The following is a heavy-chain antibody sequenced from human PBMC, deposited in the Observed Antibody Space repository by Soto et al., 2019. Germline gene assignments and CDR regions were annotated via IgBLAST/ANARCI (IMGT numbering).Heavy chain of an antibody. V-gene: IGHV1-46*01. D-gene: IGHD7-27*01. J-gene: IGHJ3*02. CDR1: GYTFTSYY. CDR2: INPSGGST. CDR3: ARSPNPTDAFDI. Sequence: ASVKVSCKASGYTFTSYYMHWVRQAPGQGLERMGIINPSGGSTSYAQKFQGRVTMTRDTSTSTVYMELSSLRSEDTAVYYCARSPNPTDAFDIWGQGTTVTVSS.